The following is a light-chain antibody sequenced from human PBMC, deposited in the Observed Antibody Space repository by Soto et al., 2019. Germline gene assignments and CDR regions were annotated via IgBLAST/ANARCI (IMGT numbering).Light chain of an antibody. CDR1: QSVLYNSNNKNY. Sequence: DIVMTQSPDSLAVSLGERATINCKSSQSVLYNSNNKNYLAWYQQKPGQPPKLLIYWASTRESGVPDRVSGSGSGTDFTLNISSLQAEDVAIYYCQQYYTTPRTFGQGTKVEIK. J-gene: IGKJ1*01. CDR2: WAS. CDR3: QQYYTTPRT. V-gene: IGKV4-1*01.